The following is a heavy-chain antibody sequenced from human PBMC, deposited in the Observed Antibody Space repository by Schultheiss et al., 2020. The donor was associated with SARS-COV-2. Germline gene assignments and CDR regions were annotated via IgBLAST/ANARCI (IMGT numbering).Heavy chain of an antibody. CDR3: TRHGSGSYDSVDY. V-gene: IGHV3-66*04. Sequence: GGSLRLSCAASGFTFSSYSMNWVRQAPGKGLEWVSLISSGGRTYYADSVKGRFTISRDNSNNTLFLQMNSLRAEDTAVYYCTRHGSGSYDSVDYWGQGTLVTVSS. CDR1: GFTFSSYS. J-gene: IGHJ4*02. CDR2: ISSGGRT. D-gene: IGHD1-26*01.